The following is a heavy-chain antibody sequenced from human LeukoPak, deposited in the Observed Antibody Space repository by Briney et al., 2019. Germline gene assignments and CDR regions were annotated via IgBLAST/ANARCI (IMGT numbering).Heavy chain of an antibody. V-gene: IGHV4-39*07. Sequence: SETLSLTCTVSGGSISSSSYYWGWIRQPPGKGLEWIGSIYYSGSTYYNPSLKSRVTISVDTSKNQFSLKLSSVTAADTAVYYCARGKVTRLLDYWGQGTLVTVSS. D-gene: IGHD4-11*01. CDR2: IYYSGST. J-gene: IGHJ4*02. CDR1: GGSISSSSYY. CDR3: ARGKVTRLLDY.